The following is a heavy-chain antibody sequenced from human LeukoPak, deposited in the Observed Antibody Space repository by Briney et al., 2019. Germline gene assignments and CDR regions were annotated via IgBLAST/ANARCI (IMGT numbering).Heavy chain of an antibody. J-gene: IGHJ3*02. CDR2: IYHSGST. CDR1: GYSISSGYY. D-gene: IGHD2-2*01. Sequence: SETQSLTCTVSGYSISSGYYWGWIRQPPGKGLEWIGSIYHSGSTYYNPSLKSRVTISVDTSKNQFSLKLSSVTAADTAVYYCARAQGPAAPNDAFDIWGQGTMVTVSS. CDR3: ARAQGPAAPNDAFDI. V-gene: IGHV4-38-2*02.